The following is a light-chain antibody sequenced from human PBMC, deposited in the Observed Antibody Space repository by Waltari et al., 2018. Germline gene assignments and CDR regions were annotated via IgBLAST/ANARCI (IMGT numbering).Light chain of an antibody. CDR2: GSS. CDR1: RSNIGAGYD. CDR3: QSYDSSLSGPWV. Sequence: QSVLTQPPSVSGAPGQRVTISCTGSRSNIGAGYDVHWYQQLPGTAPKLLIYGSSDRPSEVPDRFSGSKSGTSASLAITGLQAEDEADYYCQSYDSSLSGPWVFGGGTKLTVL. J-gene: IGLJ3*02. V-gene: IGLV1-40*01.